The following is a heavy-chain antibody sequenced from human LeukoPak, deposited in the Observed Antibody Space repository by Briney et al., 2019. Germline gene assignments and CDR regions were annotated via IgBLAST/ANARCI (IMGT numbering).Heavy chain of an antibody. D-gene: IGHD1-14*01. V-gene: IGHV3-48*02. CDR2: ISSSSSTI. CDR1: GFTFSSYS. CDR3: AGGAKNRGGAFDI. Sequence: PGGSLRLSCAASGFTFSSYSMNWVRQAPGKGLEWVSYISSSSSTIYYADSVKGRFTISRDKAKNSLYLQMNSLRDEDTAVYYCAGGAKNRGGAFDIWGQGTMVTVSS. J-gene: IGHJ3*02.